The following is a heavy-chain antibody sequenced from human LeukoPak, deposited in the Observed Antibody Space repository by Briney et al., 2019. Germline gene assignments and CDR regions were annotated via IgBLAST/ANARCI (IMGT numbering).Heavy chain of an antibody. CDR2: TYYRSKWFS. CDR1: GDSVSSKSAA. V-gene: IGHV6-1*01. CDR3: ARIATKDGRDY. D-gene: IGHD5-12*01. Sequence: SQTLSLTCAISGDSVSSKSAACNWVRQFRSRGLEWLGRTYYRSKWFSEYAVSEKSRITTNPDTAKNQFSLQLNSVTPDDTAVYYCARIATKDGRDYWGQGILVTVSS. J-gene: IGHJ4*02.